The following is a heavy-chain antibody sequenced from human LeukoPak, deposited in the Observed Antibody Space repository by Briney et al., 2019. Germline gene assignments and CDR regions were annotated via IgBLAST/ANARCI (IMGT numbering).Heavy chain of an antibody. J-gene: IGHJ4*02. Sequence: GGSLRLSCAASGFTFDDYAIHWVRQAPGRGLEWVSLISGDGSSTYYADSVKGRFTISRDDSKNTLFLQMNSLRDEDTAIYYCAKVHGWGRHLGHYFDYWGQGGLVTVSS. CDR1: GFTFDDYA. CDR2: ISGDGSST. D-gene: IGHD3-16*01. V-gene: IGHV3-43*02. CDR3: AKVHGWGRHLGHYFDY.